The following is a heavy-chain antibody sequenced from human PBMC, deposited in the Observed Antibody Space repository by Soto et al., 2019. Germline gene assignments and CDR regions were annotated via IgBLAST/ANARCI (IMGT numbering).Heavy chain of an antibody. Sequence: QVQLQESGPGLVKPSQTLSLTCTVSGGSISSGYYWSWIRQHPGKGLEWIGYIYYSANSYYNPSLTVFVSRSLDTSTSQSALKLESVTAAETAVDYCARAAPVELGVTKSMDAWGARTTATVSS. D-gene: IGHD2-8*01. CDR3: ARAAPVELGVTKSMDA. CDR1: GGSISSGYY. V-gene: IGHV4-31*01. CDR2: IYYSANS. J-gene: IGHJ6*01.